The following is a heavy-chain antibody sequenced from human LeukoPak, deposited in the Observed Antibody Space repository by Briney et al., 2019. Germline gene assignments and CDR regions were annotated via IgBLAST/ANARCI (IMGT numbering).Heavy chain of an antibody. J-gene: IGHJ4*02. V-gene: IGHV4-59*01. D-gene: IGHD5-24*01. Sequence: ETLSLTCTVSGGSISRYYWCWIRQPPGKGLEWIGYIYYSGSTNYNPSLKSRVTISVDTSKNQFSLKLSSVTAADTAVYYCAREDGYNLGYFDYWGQGTLVTVSS. CDR2: IYYSGST. CDR1: GGSISRYY. CDR3: AREDGYNLGYFDY.